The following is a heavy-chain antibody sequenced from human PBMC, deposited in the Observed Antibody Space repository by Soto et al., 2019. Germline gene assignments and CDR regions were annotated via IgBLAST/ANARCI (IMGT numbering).Heavy chain of an antibody. Sequence: QVQLRESGPGLVKPSQTLSLTCTVSGCSINRGGYYWNWIRQHPGKGLEWIGYMYYSGSTYYNPFLRSRVIISADTSEHHFSLKLSSVTGADTAVYFCARGYRQSGYSSSWVFDYWGQGTLVNVSS. CDR2: MYYSGST. CDR3: ARGYRQSGYSSSWVFDY. J-gene: IGHJ4*02. CDR1: GCSINRGGYY. V-gene: IGHV4-31*03. D-gene: IGHD6-13*01.